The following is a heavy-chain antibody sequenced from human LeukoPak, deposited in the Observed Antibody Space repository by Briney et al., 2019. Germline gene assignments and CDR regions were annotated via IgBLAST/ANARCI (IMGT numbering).Heavy chain of an antibody. CDR1: GGSISSGSYY. CDR3: ARVWSVGGYYLD. J-gene: IGHJ4*02. CDR2: IYTSGST. V-gene: IGHV4-61*02. D-gene: IGHD3-22*01. Sequence: PSETLSLTCTVSGGSISSGSYYWSWIRQPAGKGLEWIGRIYTSGSTNYNPSLKSRVTISVDTSKNQFSLKLSSVTAADTAVYYCARVWSVGGYYLDWGQGTLVTVSS.